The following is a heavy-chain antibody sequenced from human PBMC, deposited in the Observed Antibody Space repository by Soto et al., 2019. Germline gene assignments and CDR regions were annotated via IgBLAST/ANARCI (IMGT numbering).Heavy chain of an antibody. CDR2: IIPLFGTT. CDR3: AGGYMVRGGDAWFDT. Sequence: QVQLEQSGAEVKKPGSSVKVSCKASEGTFSSHAISWVRQAPEEGLGWMGGIIPLFGTTNYAQKFQGRVTITADKSTSTVFMELISLTSEDTAIYYCAGGYMVRGGDAWFDTWGQGTLVAVSS. D-gene: IGHD3-10*01. V-gene: IGHV1-69*06. J-gene: IGHJ5*02. CDR1: EGTFSSHA.